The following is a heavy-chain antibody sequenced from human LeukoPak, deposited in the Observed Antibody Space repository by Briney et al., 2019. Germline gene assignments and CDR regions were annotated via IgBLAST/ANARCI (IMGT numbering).Heavy chain of an antibody. CDR1: GFTFSGYA. CDR2: ISYDGSNK. J-gene: IGHJ6*02. V-gene: IGHV3-30*04. CDR3: AREVGVLRFLEWQNGMDV. Sequence: GRSLRLSCAASGFTFSGYAMHWVRQAPGKGLEWVAVISYDGSNKYYADSVKGRFTISRDNSKNTLYLQMNSLRAEDTAVYYCAREVGVLRFLEWQNGMDVWGQGTTVTVSS. D-gene: IGHD3-3*01.